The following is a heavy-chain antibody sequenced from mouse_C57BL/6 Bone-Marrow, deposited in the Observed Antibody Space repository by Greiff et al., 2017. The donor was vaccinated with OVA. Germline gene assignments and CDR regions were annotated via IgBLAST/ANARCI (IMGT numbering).Heavy chain of an antibody. CDR1: GYTFTDHT. Sequence: VKLQESDAELVKPGASVKISCKVSGYTFTDHTIHWMKQRPEQGLEWIGYIYPRDGSTKYNEKFKGKATLTADKSSSTAYMQLNSLTSEDSAVYFCARGYGNYGFYAMDYWGQGTSVTVSS. CDR2: IYPRDGST. CDR3: ARGYGNYGFYAMDY. D-gene: IGHD2-10*02. J-gene: IGHJ4*01. V-gene: IGHV1-78*01.